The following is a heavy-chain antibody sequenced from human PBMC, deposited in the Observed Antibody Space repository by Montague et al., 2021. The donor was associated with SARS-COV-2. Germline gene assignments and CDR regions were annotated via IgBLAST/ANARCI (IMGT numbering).Heavy chain of an antibody. V-gene: IGHV4-39*01. Sequence: SETLSLTCAVSGSSISNSAYYWGWIRQPPGKGLEWIGSIYYGGSTYRNPSLKSRVTISVDTSKNQFSLKLNSVTAADTAVYYCASQGLYYYSSGSNDYWGQGTPVTVSS. J-gene: IGHJ4*02. CDR1: GSSISNSAYY. D-gene: IGHD3-10*01. CDR3: ASQGLYYYSSGSNDY. CDR2: IYYGGST.